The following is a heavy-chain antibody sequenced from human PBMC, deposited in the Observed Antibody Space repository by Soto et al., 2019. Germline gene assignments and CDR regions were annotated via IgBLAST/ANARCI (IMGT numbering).Heavy chain of an antibody. V-gene: IGHV3-23*01. CDR3: AKGGSSWSFSRN. Sequence: EVQLLESGGGLVQPGGSLRLSCAASGFTFSSYAMSWVRQAPGKGLEWVSAISGSGGSTYYADSVKGRFTISRDNSKNPLYLQMNSLRAEDTAVYYCAKGGSSWSFSRNWGQGTLVTVSS. D-gene: IGHD6-13*01. CDR1: GFTFSSYA. CDR2: ISGSGGST. J-gene: IGHJ4*02.